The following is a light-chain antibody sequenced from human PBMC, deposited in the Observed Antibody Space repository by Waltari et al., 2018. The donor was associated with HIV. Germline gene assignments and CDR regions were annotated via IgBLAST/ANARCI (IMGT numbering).Light chain of an antibody. CDR1: SSNIGSNA. Sequence: QSVLTQPPSASGTPGQRVTISCSGSSSNIGSNAVNWYQQLPRTATTLLLYTITQRPAGIPDLVSGSKSGTSAALAIIGLQAEDEADEYGAAWDDSLDGVVFGGGTKLTVL. CDR2: TIT. V-gene: IGLV1-44*01. CDR3: AAWDDSLDGVV. J-gene: IGLJ2*01.